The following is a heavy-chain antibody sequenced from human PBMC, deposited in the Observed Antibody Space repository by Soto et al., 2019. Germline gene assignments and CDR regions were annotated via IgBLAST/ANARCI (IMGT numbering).Heavy chain of an antibody. CDR3: ARGISSSSWYRD. CDR2: INPNSGGT. Sequence: ASVKVSCKASGYTFTGYYMHWVRQAPGQGLEWMGWINPNSGGTNYAQKFQGWVTMTRDTSISTAYMELSRLRSDDTAVYYCARGISSSSWYRDWGQGTLVTVSS. V-gene: IGHV1-2*04. J-gene: IGHJ4*02. CDR1: GYTFTGYY. D-gene: IGHD6-13*01.